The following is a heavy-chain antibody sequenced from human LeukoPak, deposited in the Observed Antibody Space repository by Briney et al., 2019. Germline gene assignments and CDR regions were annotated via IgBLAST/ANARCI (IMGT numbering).Heavy chain of an antibody. CDR1: GYRFTSYW. CDR3: ARPRIAAARAAFDI. D-gene: IGHD6-13*01. J-gene: IGHJ3*02. V-gene: IGHV5-51*01. Sequence: GESLKISCKGSGYRFTSYWIVWVRQMPGKGLKWMGIIYPGDSDTRYSPSFQGQVTISADKSISTAYLQWSSLKASDTAMYYCARPRIAAARAAFDIWGQGTMVTVSS. CDR2: IYPGDSDT.